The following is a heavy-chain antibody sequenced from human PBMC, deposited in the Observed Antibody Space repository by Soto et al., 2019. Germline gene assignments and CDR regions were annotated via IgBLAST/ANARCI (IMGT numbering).Heavy chain of an antibody. CDR2: IYYSGGT. J-gene: IGHJ5*02. Sequence: SETLSLTCTVSGAALSSGSYFYTWVRQPPGKGLEWLGYIYYSGGTNYNPSHKSRVTISLDKSKSQFSLRLISVTAADTAVYYCTREQSDDNHFDPWGHGTLVTYSS. CDR3: TREQSDDNHFDP. V-gene: IGHV4-61*01. CDR1: GAALSSGSYF. D-gene: IGHD1-1*01.